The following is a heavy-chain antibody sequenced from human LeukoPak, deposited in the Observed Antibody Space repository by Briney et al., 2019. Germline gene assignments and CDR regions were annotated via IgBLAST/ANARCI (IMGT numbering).Heavy chain of an antibody. V-gene: IGHV1-2*06. CDR2: INPNRGGT. CDR3: ARDRQSGSYDGAVNY. D-gene: IGHD1-26*01. CDR1: GYTFNNYF. J-gene: IGHJ4*02. Sequence: GASVKVSCKASGYTFNNYFMHWVRQAPGQGLEWTGRINPNRGGTSYAQTFQDRVTMTWDTSISTAYMELSSLRSDDTAIYYCARDRQSGSYDGAVNYWGQGTLVTASS.